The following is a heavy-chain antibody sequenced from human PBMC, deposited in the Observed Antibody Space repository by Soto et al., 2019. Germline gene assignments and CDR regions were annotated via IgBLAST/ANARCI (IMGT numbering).Heavy chain of an antibody. CDR1: GFIFNTYT. Sequence: PGGSLRLSCAASGFIFNTYTMNWVRRAPGKGLEWVSSISSSSNYIFYADSVKGRFTISRDNAKNSLYLQMNSLRAEDKAVYYCARGYDAIDYWGQGALVNVSS. D-gene: IGHD3-16*01. V-gene: IGHV3-21*01. J-gene: IGHJ4*02. CDR2: ISSSSNYI. CDR3: ARGYDAIDY.